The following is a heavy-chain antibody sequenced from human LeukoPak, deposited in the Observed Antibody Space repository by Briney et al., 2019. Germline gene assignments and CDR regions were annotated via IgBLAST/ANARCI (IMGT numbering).Heavy chain of an antibody. D-gene: IGHD3-22*01. V-gene: IGHV1-2*02. CDR3: ARDRDSDYYDSSGYYPEYFQH. J-gene: IGHJ1*01. CDR2: INPNSGGT. Sequence: GASVKVSCKASGYTFTGYYMHWVRQAPGQGLEWMGWINPNSGGTNYAQKFQGRVTMTRDTSISTAYMELSSLRSDDTAAYYCARDRDSDYYDSSGYYPEYFQHWGQGTLVTVSS. CDR1: GYTFTGYY.